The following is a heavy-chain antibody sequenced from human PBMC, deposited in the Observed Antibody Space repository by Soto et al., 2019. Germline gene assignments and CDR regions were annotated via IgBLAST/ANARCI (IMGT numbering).Heavy chain of an antibody. D-gene: IGHD3-3*01. CDR2: INHSGST. CDR3: ARSSSTQRFLEWLLFDY. CDR1: GGSFSGYY. J-gene: IGHJ4*02. Sequence: QVQLQQWGAGLLKPSETLSLTCAVYGGSFSGYYWSWIRQHPGKGLEWIGEINHSGSTNYNPSLKSRVTISVDTSKNQFSLKLSSVTAADTAVYYCARSSSTQRFLEWLLFDYWGQGTLVTVSS. V-gene: IGHV4-34*01.